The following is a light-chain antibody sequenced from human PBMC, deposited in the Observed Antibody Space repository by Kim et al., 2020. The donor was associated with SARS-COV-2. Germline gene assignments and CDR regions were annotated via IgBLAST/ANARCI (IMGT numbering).Light chain of an antibody. CDR1: SGHSSYA. CDR2: LNSDGSH. V-gene: IGLV4-69*01. CDR3: QTWGSGIRV. Sequence: QLVLTQSPSASASLGASVKLTCTLSSGHSSYAIAWHQQQPEKGPRYLMRLNSDGSHNKGDGIPDRFSGSSSGAGRYLSISSLQSEDEADYYCQTWGSGIRVFGGGTKVTVL. J-gene: IGLJ3*02.